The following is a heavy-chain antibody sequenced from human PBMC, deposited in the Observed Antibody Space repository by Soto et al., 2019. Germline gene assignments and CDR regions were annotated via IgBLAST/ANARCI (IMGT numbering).Heavy chain of an antibody. J-gene: IGHJ3*02. Sequence: QVQLQESGPGLVKPSQTLSLTCTVSGGSISSGGYYWSWIRQHPGKGLEWIGYIYYSGSTYYNPSLKSRVTISVDTSKNQFSLKLSSVTAADTAVYYCARYCRSTSCYSTYAFDIWGQGTMVTVSS. D-gene: IGHD2-2*01. CDR2: IYYSGST. CDR1: GGSISSGGYY. V-gene: IGHV4-31*03. CDR3: ARYCRSTSCYSTYAFDI.